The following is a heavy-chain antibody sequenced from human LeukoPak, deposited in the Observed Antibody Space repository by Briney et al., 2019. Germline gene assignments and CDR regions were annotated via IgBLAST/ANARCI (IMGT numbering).Heavy chain of an antibody. V-gene: IGHV4-59*08. CDR2: IHYSGST. CDR3: ARHDPGWFDT. CDR1: GGSISSSY. Sequence: SETLSLTCTVSGGSISSSYWSWIRQPPGKGLEWIGYIHYSGSTNYNPSLKSRATISVDTSKAHFSLKLSSATAADTAVYYCARHDPGWFDTWVQGTEVSVSS. J-gene: IGHJ5*02.